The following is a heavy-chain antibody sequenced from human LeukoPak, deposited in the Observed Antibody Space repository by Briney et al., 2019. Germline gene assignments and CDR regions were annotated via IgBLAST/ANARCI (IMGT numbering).Heavy chain of an antibody. CDR3: ARLGTYWSNYYFEY. CDR1: GYIFTTYW. D-gene: IGHD3-10*01. J-gene: IGHJ4*02. CDR2: IYPGDSDT. Sequence: PGESLKISCQCSGYIFTTYWIGWVRQLPGKGLECMGIIYPGDSDTRYSPSFQGQVTISADKSINTAYLQWSSLKASDTAMYYCARLGTYWSNYYFEYWGQGTLVTVSS. V-gene: IGHV5-51*01.